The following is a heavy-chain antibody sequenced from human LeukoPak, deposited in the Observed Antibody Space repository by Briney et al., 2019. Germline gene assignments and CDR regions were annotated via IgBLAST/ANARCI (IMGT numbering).Heavy chain of an antibody. D-gene: IGHD6-13*01. CDR1: GLTFSSYG. CDR2: IWADGSNK. V-gene: IGHV3-33*01. J-gene: IGHJ2*01. CDR3: ARDSVAAAGRRSSYFDL. Sequence: GWSLRLSCAASGLTFSSYGMHWVRQAPGEGLEWVAVIWADGSNKIYADSVKGRFTISKDNSKNTLSLQMNSLRTDDTAVYYCARDSVAAAGRRSSYFDLWGRGTLVTVSS.